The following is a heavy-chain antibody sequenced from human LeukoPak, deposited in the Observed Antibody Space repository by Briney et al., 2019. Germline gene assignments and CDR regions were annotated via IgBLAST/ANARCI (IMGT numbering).Heavy chain of an antibody. CDR2: ISGSGGST. V-gene: IGHV3-23*01. CDR3: ATGRSSGYYYVGPPY. J-gene: IGHJ4*02. CDR1: GFTFSSYA. D-gene: IGHD3-22*01. Sequence: GGSLRLSCAASGFTFSSYAMSWVRRAPGKGLEWVSAISGSGGSTYYADSVKGRFTISRDNSKNTLYLQMNSLRAEDTAVYYCATGRSSGYYYVGPPYWGQGTLVTVSS.